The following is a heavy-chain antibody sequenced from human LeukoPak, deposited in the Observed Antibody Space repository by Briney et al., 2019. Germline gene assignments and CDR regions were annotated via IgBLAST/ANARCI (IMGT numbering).Heavy chain of an antibody. Sequence: SVKVSCKASGGTFSSYAISWVRQAPGQGLEWMGAIIPIFGTANYAQKFQGRVTITADESTSTAYMELSSLRSEDTAVYYCARIKAGSYSPYYYYGMDVWGQGTTVTVSS. CDR2: IIPIFGTA. D-gene: IGHD1-26*01. CDR3: ARIKAGSYSPYYYYGMDV. V-gene: IGHV1-69*13. J-gene: IGHJ6*02. CDR1: GGTFSSYA.